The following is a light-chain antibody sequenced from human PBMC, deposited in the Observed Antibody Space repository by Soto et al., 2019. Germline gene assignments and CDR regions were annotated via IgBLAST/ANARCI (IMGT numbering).Light chain of an antibody. CDR2: GAS. Sequence: EIVMTQSPATLSLSPGERATLSCRASQSVSSNLAWYQQKPGQAPRLLMYGASTRATGIPARFSGSGSGTEFTLTISSLQSEDFAVYYCQQCDNWPRTFGQGTKVEIK. CDR3: QQCDNWPRT. J-gene: IGKJ1*01. V-gene: IGKV3D-15*01. CDR1: QSVSSN.